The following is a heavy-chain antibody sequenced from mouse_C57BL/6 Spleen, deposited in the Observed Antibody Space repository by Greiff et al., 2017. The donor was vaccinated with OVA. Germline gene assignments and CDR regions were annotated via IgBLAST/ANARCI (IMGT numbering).Heavy chain of an antibody. Sequence: EVKLQESGPGLVKPSQSLSLTCSVTGYSITSGYYWNWIRQFPGNKLEWMGYISYDGSNNYNPSLKNRISITRDTSKNQFFLKLNSVTTEDTATYYCAREENYYGSSYYFDYWGQGTTLTVSS. CDR1: GYSITSGYY. D-gene: IGHD1-1*01. V-gene: IGHV3-6*01. J-gene: IGHJ2*01. CDR3: AREENYYGSSYYFDY. CDR2: ISYDGSN.